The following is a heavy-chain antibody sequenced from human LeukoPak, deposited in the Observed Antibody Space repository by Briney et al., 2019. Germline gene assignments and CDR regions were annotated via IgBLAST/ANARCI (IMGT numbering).Heavy chain of an antibody. CDR3: AKRSGYTTGWFFDF. CDR2: ISSSSTTI. CDR1: GFTFSSYN. Sequence: PGGSLRLSCAASGFTFSSYNMNWVRQAPGKGLEWVSYISSSSTTIYYADSVKGRFTISRDDSKNTLFLQMNSLRAEDTAVFYCAKRSGYTTGWFFDFWGQGTLVTVSS. V-gene: IGHV3-48*01. J-gene: IGHJ4*02. D-gene: IGHD6-19*01.